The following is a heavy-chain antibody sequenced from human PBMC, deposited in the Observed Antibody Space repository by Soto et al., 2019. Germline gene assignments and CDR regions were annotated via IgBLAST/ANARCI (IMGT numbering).Heavy chain of an antibody. V-gene: IGHV5-10-1*01. J-gene: IGHJ4*02. CDR2: IDPTDSYT. CDR3: ARAEVGPAKSLLY. CDR1: GNRFTSSC. D-gene: IGHD2-15*01. Sequence: PGEALHISCEGSGNRFTSSCIAWVRQVPGKGLEWMGKIDPTDSYTNYSPSFEGHVTFSADKSISTAYLQWTSLQASDTAIYYCARAEVGPAKSLLYWGQGTLVTVSS.